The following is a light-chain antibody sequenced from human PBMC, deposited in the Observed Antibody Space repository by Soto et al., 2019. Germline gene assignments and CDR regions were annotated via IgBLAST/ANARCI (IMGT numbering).Light chain of an antibody. CDR1: SSDVGGYNY. CDR3: SSYTSSSTVV. J-gene: IGLJ2*01. CDR2: EVN. V-gene: IGLV2-14*01. Sequence: QSALTQPASVSGSPGQSITLFCTGTSSDVGGYNYVSWYQQHPGKAPKLMIYEVNNRPSGVSNRFSGSKSGNTASLTISGLQAEDEADYYCSSYTSSSTVVFGGGTKLTVL.